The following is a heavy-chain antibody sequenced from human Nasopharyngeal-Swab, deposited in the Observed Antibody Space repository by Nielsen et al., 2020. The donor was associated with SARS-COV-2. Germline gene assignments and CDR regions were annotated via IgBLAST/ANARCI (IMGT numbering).Heavy chain of an antibody. D-gene: IGHD3-9*01. CDR2: INAGNGNT. Sequence: WVRQAPGQRLEWMGWINAGNGNTKYSQKFQGRVTITRDTSASTAYMELSSLRSEDTAVYYCARAIPPRLVISYYYYYGMDVWGQGTTVTVSS. J-gene: IGHJ6*02. CDR3: ARAIPPRLVISYYYYYGMDV. V-gene: IGHV1-3*01.